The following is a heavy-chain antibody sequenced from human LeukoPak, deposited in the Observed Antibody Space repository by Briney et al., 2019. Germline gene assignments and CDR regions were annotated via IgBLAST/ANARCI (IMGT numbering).Heavy chain of an antibody. CDR3: AKDSSSFIFDY. Sequence: GGSLRLSCAASGLTFSNYWMTWVRQAPGKGLEWVANIRQDGTEIKYVDSVKGRFTISRDNSKNTLYLQMNSLRAEDTAVYYCAKDSSSFIFDYWGQGTLVTVSS. CDR1: GLTFSNYW. CDR2: IRQDGTEI. V-gene: IGHV3-7*01. D-gene: IGHD6-13*01. J-gene: IGHJ4*02.